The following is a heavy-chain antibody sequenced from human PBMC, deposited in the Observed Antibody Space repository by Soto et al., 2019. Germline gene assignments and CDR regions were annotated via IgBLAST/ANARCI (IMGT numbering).Heavy chain of an antibody. CDR3: ARSGDAGMTVFGVDLFYFDY. D-gene: IGHD3-3*01. J-gene: IGHJ4*02. V-gene: IGHV2-70*11. CDR1: GFSLSTSGMC. Sequence: GSGPTLVNPTQTLTLACTFSGFSLSTSGMCVNWIHQPPGKALEWLARIDWDDDKYYSTSLKTRLTISKDISDKQVVLTMTNMDPVDTATYYCARSGDAGMTVFGVDLFYFDYWGQGTLVTVSS. CDR2: IDWDDDK.